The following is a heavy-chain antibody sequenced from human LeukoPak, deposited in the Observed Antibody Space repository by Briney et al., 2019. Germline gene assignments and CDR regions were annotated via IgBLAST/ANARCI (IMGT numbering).Heavy chain of an antibody. CDR1: GGSISSSSYY. V-gene: IGHV4-39*07. CDR2: IYYSGST. J-gene: IGHJ4*02. Sequence: SETLSLTCTVSGGSISSSSYYWGWIRQPPGKGLEWIGSIYYSGSTYYNPSLKSRVTISVDTSKNQFSLRLISVTAADTAVYYCAREAWSGIDYWGQGTLVTVSS. D-gene: IGHD3-3*01. CDR3: AREAWSGIDY.